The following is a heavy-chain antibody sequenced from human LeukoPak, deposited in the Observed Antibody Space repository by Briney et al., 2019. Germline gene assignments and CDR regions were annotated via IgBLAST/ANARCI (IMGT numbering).Heavy chain of an antibody. CDR2: INPKSGDT. J-gene: IGHJ5*02. D-gene: IGHD3-22*01. Sequence: GASVRVSCKASGYTFTGSQMHWVRQAPGQGLEWLGWINPKSGDTKYAQKFQGRVTMTRDTSISTAYMELNRLRSDDTAVYYCARDIGHNSSGYRGWFNPWGQGTLVTVSS. CDR3: ARDIGHNSSGYRGWFNP. CDR1: GYTFTGSQ. V-gene: IGHV1-2*02.